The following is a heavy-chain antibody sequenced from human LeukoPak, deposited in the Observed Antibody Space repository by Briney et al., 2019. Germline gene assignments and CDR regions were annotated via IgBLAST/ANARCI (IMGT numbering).Heavy chain of an antibody. CDR2: IKQDGSEK. J-gene: IGHJ3*02. CDR1: GFTFSSYW. D-gene: IGHD3-10*01. Sequence: VRSLRLSCAASGFTFSSYWMSWVRQPPGKGPEWVANIKQDGSEKYYVDSVKGRFTISRDNAKNSLYLQINSLRAEDTAVYYCARDQTPMVREAWYDAFDIWGQGTMVAVSS. V-gene: IGHV3-7*01. CDR3: ARDQTPMVREAWYDAFDI.